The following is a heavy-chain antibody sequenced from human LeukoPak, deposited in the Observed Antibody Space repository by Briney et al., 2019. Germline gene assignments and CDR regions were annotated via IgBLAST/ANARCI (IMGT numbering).Heavy chain of an antibody. CDR1: GYTFSTYG. Sequence: AAVKVSCKASGYTFSTYGITWVRQAPGQGLEWMGWISAYNGDTDYAQKFQGRVTMTTDTSTNTAYMELRSLTSDDTAVYYCARYPAYDYVWGSYRPPYYYMDVWGKGTTVTISS. CDR2: ISAYNGDT. CDR3: ARYPAYDYVWGSYRPPYYYMDV. D-gene: IGHD3-16*02. J-gene: IGHJ6*03. V-gene: IGHV1-18*01.